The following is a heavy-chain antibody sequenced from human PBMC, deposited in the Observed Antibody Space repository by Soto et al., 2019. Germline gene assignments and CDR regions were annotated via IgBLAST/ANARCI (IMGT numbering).Heavy chain of an antibody. CDR1: GGTFSSYA. CDR3: ASYRGQLGDAFDI. Sequence: QVQLVQSGAEVKKPGSSVKVSCKASGGTFSSYAISWVRQAPGQGLEWMGGIIPIFGTASYAQKFPGRVTITADKSTSTAYVEQSSLRSEDTAVYYCASYRGQLGDAFDIWVQGTRVTVT. D-gene: IGHD6-13*01. CDR2: IIPIFGTA. V-gene: IGHV1-69*06. J-gene: IGHJ3*02.